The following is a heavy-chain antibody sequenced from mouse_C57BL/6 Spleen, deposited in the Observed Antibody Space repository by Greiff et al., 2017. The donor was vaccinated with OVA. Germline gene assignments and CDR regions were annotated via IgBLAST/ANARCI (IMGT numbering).Heavy chain of an antibody. CDR2: IHPNSGST. J-gene: IGHJ3*01. Sequence: QVQLQQPGAELVKPGASVKLSCKASGYTFTSYWMHWVKQRPGLGLEWIGMIHPNSGSTNYNEKFKSKATLTVDKSSSTAYMQLSSLTSEDSAVYYCARAGYDYDGFAYWGQGTLVTVSA. CDR3: ARAGYDYDGFAY. D-gene: IGHD2-4*01. CDR1: GYTFTSYW. V-gene: IGHV1-64*01.